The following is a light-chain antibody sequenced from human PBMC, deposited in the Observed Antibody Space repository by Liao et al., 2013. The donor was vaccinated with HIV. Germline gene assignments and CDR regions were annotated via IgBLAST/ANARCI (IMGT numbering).Light chain of an antibody. J-gene: IGLJ2*01. CDR1: KLGDKY. V-gene: IGLV3-1*01. Sequence: SYELTQPPSVSVSPGQTASITCSGDKLGDKYACWYQQKPGQSPVLVIYQDTQRPSGIPERFSGSNSGNTATLTISGTQGMDEADYYCQAWDSSTGVFGGGTKLTVL. CDR3: QAWDSSTGV. CDR2: QDT.